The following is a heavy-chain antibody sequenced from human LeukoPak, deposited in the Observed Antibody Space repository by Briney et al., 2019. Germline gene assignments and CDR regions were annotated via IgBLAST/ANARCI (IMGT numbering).Heavy chain of an antibody. J-gene: IGHJ4*02. CDR3: AKEDGGSGWYEPVEY. V-gene: IGHV3-23*01. D-gene: IGHD6-19*01. Sequence: PGGSLRLSCAASGFTFNGYAMSWVRQVPGKGLEWVSTISGSGGTTYYADSLKGRFTISRDNSKNMLFLQMNSLRAEDTAIYYCAKEDGGSGWYEPVEYWGKGTLVTVSS. CDR2: ISGSGGTT. CDR1: GFTFNGYA.